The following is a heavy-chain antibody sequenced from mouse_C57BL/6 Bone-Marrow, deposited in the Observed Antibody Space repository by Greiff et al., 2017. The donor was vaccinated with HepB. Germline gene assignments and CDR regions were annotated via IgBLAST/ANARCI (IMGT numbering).Heavy chain of an antibody. CDR1: GYSFTGYY. Sequence: EVQLQQSGPELVKPGASVKISCKASGYSFTGYYMNWVKQSPEKSLEWIGEINPSTGGTTYNQKFKAKATLTVDKSSSTAYMQLKSLTFEDSAVYYCARTHYYGSSYVAWFAYWGQGTLVTVSA. CDR2: INPSTGGT. V-gene: IGHV1-42*01. D-gene: IGHD1-1*01. CDR3: ARTHYYGSSYVAWFAY. J-gene: IGHJ3*01.